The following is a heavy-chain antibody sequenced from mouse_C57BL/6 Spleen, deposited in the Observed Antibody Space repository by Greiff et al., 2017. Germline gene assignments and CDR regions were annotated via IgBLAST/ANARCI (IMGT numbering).Heavy chain of an antibody. CDR1: GYAFSSYW. CDR3: AFDGSSDPYSMDY. J-gene: IGHJ4*01. D-gene: IGHD1-1*01. Sequence: QVQLQQSGPELVKPGASVKISCKASGYAFSSYWMNWVKQRPGKGLEWIGRIYPGDGDTNYNGKFKGKATLTADKSSSTAYMQLSSLTSEDSAVYVCAFDGSSDPYSMDYWGQGTTVTVSS. CDR2: IYPGDGDT. V-gene: IGHV1-82*01.